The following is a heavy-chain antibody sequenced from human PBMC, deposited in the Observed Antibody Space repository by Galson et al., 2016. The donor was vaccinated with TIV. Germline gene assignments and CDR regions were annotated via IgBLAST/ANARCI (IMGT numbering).Heavy chain of an antibody. CDR1: GDTFTTYT. Sequence: SVKVSCKASGDTFTTYTISWVRQAPGQGLEWMGGILPISGTTNFAQNFQGRVTITTDAITSTVYMELSSLTSGDTAVYFCARDIPCGGSCYFFDDWGQGTLVTVSS. CDR2: ILPISGTT. D-gene: IGHD2-15*01. V-gene: IGHV1-69*05. J-gene: IGHJ4*02. CDR3: ARDIPCGGSCYFFDD.